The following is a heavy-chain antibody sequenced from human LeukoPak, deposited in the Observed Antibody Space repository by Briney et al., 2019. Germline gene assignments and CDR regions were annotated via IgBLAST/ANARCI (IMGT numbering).Heavy chain of an antibody. V-gene: IGHV4-59*01. J-gene: IGHJ2*01. CDR1: GGSINNYY. CDR2: IYYSGST. D-gene: IGHD4-17*01. Sequence: SETLSLTCTVSGGSINNYYWDWIRQPPGKGLEWIGYIYYSGSTNYNPSLKSRVTISVDTSKNQFSLKLSSVTAADTAVYYCAREGDYGDVLFFDLWGRGTLVTVSS. CDR3: AREGDYGDVLFFDL.